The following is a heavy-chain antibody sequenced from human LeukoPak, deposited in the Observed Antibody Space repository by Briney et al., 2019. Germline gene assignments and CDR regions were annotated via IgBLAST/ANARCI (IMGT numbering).Heavy chain of an antibody. V-gene: IGHV4-59*01. CDR3: ASCSDTNGVCHLDAFDI. Sequence: SETLSLTCTVSGCSISSYYWSWIRQPPGKGLEWIGYICYSGSTNYNPALKSRVTISVDTSKNQFSLKLSSVTAADTAVYYCASCSDTNGVCHLDAFDIWGQGTMVTVSS. J-gene: IGHJ3*02. CDR1: GCSISSYY. CDR2: ICYSGST. D-gene: IGHD2-8*01.